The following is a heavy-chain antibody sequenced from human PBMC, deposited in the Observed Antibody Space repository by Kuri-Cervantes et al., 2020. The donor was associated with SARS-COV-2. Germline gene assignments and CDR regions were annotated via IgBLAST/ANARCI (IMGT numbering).Heavy chain of an antibody. CDR3: AKSLDPYNSISGDYFDY. V-gene: IGHV3-21*01. D-gene: IGHD5-24*01. J-gene: IGHJ4*02. Sequence: GGSLRLSCAASGFTFTSYGMHWVRQAPGKGLEWVSSIGYSGSKRCYADSVKGRFTISRDNTKDSLYLQMNSLRPKDTAVYYCAKSLDPYNSISGDYFDYWGQGTLVTVSS. CDR1: GFTFTSYG. CDR2: IGYSGSKR.